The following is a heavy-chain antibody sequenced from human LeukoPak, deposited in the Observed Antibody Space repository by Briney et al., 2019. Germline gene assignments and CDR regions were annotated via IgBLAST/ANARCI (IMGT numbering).Heavy chain of an antibody. Sequence: GGSLRLSCAASGFTFSNYAMSWVRQAPGEGLEWVSVISYSGAETYYADSVKGRFTISRDNSKNTLNLQLNSLRAEDTAVYYCANNWNLDYWGQGTLVTVSS. V-gene: IGHV3-23*01. CDR3: ANNWNLDY. D-gene: IGHD1-20*01. CDR1: GFTFSNYA. CDR2: ISYSGAET. J-gene: IGHJ4*02.